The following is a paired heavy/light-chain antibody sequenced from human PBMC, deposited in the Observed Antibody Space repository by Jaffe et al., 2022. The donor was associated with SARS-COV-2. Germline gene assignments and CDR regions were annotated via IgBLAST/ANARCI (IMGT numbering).Light chain of an antibody. CDR3: QQSYGTPIT. CDR1: QSISSH. CDR2: GAS. Sequence: DIQMTQSPSSLSASVRDRVTITCRASQSISSHLNWYQQRPGKAPKLLIYGASSLQSGVPSRFTGSGSGTHFTLTISSLQPEDFATYYCQQSYGTPITFGQGTRLEIK. V-gene: IGKV1-39*01. J-gene: IGKJ5*01.
Heavy chain of an antibody. D-gene: IGHD2-2*01. Sequence: QVQLVESGGGVVQPGGSLRLSCAASGFTFSNYDMHWVRQAPGKGLEWVAVIWHDGTNEYYADSVKGRFTISRDNSKNTHYLQMNSLRPEDTAVYYCARDFVASVKPRPWKFDVVGVPDDVRRGPHIFDLDVWGQGTTVAVSS. CDR3: ARDFVASVKPRPWKFDVVGVPDDVRRGPHIFDLDV. J-gene: IGHJ6*02. CDR1: GFTFSNYD. CDR2: IWHDGTNE. V-gene: IGHV3-33*01.